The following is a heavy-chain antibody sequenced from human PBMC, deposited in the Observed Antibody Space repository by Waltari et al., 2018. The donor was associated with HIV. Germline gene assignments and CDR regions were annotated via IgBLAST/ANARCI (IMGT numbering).Heavy chain of an antibody. CDR1: GFTFSSYD. J-gene: IGHJ6*02. Sequence: EVQLVESGGGLVQPGGSLRLSCAASGFTFSSYDMHWVRHATGKGLEWVSAIGTAGNTYYPGSVKGRFTISRENAKNSLYLQMNSLRAGDTAVYYCARALPYCSGGSCYPPDGMDVWGQGTTVTVSS. D-gene: IGHD2-15*01. CDR2: IGTAGNT. V-gene: IGHV3-13*01. CDR3: ARALPYCSGGSCYPPDGMDV.